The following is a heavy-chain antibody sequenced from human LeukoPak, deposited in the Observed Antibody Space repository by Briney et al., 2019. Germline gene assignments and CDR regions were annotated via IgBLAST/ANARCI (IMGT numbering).Heavy chain of an antibody. CDR2: ISGGGGST. J-gene: IGHJ4*02. Sequence: PGGSLRLSCAASGFTFSSYAMSWVRQAPGKGLEWVSAISGGGGSTYYADSVKGRFTISRDNSKNTLYLQMNSLRAEDTAVYYCAKGAKYCSGGSCSTIGWYFDYWGQGTLVTVSS. CDR3: AKGAKYCSGGSCSTIGWYFDY. CDR1: GFTFSSYA. D-gene: IGHD2-15*01. V-gene: IGHV3-23*01.